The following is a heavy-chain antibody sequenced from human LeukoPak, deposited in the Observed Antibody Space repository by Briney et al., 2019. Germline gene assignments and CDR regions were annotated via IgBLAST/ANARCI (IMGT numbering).Heavy chain of an antibody. CDR3: AKGRGYCSGGRCYPDY. Sequence: EGSLRLSCAASGFTFSSYAMSWVRQAPGKGLKLVSAISGSGGSTYYADSVKGRFTISRDNSKNTLYLQMNSLRAEDTAVYYCAKGRGYCSGGRCYPDYWGQGTLVTVSS. V-gene: IGHV3-23*01. D-gene: IGHD2-15*01. J-gene: IGHJ4*02. CDR1: GFTFSSYA. CDR2: ISGSGGST.